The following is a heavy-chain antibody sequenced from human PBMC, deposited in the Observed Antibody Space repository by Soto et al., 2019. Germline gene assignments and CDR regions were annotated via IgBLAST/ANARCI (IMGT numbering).Heavy chain of an antibody. Sequence: QLQLQESGSGLVKPSQTLSLTCAVSGGSISSGGYSWSWIRQPPGKGLEWIGYIYHSGSTYYNPSLKSRVTISVDRSKNQFSLKLHFVTAADTAVYYCARASGVFLGSHGMDVGGQGTTFTDSS. D-gene: IGHD3-3*01. J-gene: IGHJ6*02. CDR2: IYHSGST. CDR1: GGSISSGGYS. CDR3: ARASGVFLGSHGMDV. V-gene: IGHV4-30-2*01.